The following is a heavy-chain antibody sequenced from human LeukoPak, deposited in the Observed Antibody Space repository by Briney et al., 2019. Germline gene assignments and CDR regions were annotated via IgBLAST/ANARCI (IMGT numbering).Heavy chain of an antibody. Sequence: GSLRLSCAASGFTFSSYGMHWVRQAPGKGLEWVAVISYDGSNKYYADSVKGRFTISRDNSKNTLYLQMNSLRAEDTAVYYCARGLQNHYRGNDYWGQGTLVTVSS. CDR1: GFTFSSYG. D-gene: IGHD4-11*01. J-gene: IGHJ4*02. CDR2: ISYDGSNK. CDR3: ARGLQNHYRGNDY. V-gene: IGHV3-30*03.